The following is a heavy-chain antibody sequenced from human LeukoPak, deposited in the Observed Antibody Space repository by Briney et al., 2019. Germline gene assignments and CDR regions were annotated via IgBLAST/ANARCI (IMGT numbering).Heavy chain of an antibody. CDR3: ARAGGYCGRISCPYYFDY. J-gene: IGHJ4*02. CDR1: GYTFTGYY. Sequence: GSVKVSCKASGYTFTGYYMHWVRQAPGQGLEWMGWINPNSGNTGYVQKFQGRVTMTRNTSISTAYMELSSLRSEDTAVYYCARAGGYCGRISCPYYFDYWGQGSLVAVSS. V-gene: IGHV1-8*02. D-gene: IGHD2-15*01. CDR2: INPNSGNT.